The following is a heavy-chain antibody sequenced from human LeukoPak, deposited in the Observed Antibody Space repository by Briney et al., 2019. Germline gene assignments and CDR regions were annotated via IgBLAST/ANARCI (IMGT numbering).Heavy chain of an antibody. CDR1: GGSGTNDGYY. CDR2: INHSGST. J-gene: IGHJ4*02. D-gene: IGHD6-19*01. Sequence: SETLSLTCSVSGGSGTNDGYYWSWIRQSPGRGLEWIGEINHSGSTNYNPSLKSRVTISVDTSKNQFSLKLSSVTAADTAVYYCARGVGYSSGWYARDWGQGTLVTVSS. CDR3: ARGVGYSSGWYARD. V-gene: IGHV4-61*08.